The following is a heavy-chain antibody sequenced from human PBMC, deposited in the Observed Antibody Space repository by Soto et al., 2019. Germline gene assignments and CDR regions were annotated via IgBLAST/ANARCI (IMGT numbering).Heavy chain of an antibody. Sequence: GGSLRLSCAASGFTFSSYAMTWVRQAPGKGLEWVSGISGSGANAYSADSVQGRFTISRDNSKNTLYLQMNSLRAEDTAVYFCAFARNGEVAVAFDYWGQGTLVTVSS. V-gene: IGHV3-23*01. CDR1: GFTFSSYA. D-gene: IGHD2-15*01. CDR2: ISGSGANA. J-gene: IGHJ4*02. CDR3: AFARNGEVAVAFDY.